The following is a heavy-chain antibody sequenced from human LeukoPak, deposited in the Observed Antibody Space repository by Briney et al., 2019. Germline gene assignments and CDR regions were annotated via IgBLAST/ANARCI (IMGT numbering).Heavy chain of an antibody. D-gene: IGHD5-12*01. CDR3: ARDGNSGYNLDYYYGMDA. Sequence: PGGSLRLSCAASGFTFSSFAMHWVRQAPGKGLEWVAVISYDGSNKYYADSVKGRFTISRDNSKNTLYLQMNSLRAEDTAVYYCARDGNSGYNLDYYYGMDAGGKGTTVIVFS. V-gene: IGHV3-30*04. J-gene: IGHJ6*04. CDR1: GFTFSSFA. CDR2: ISYDGSNK.